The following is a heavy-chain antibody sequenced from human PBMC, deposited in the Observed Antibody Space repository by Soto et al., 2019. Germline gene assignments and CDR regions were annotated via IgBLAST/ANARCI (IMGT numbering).Heavy chain of an antibody. CDR3: ARVYFKYDY. CDR1: GYSFTSYW. D-gene: IGHD3-10*01. CDR2: IDPSDSYT. Sequence: PGQSLKISCKGSGYSFTSYWISWVSQMPGKSLEWMGRIDPSDSYTNYSPSFQGHVTISADKSISTAYLQWSSLRAEDTAVYYCARVYFKYDYWGQGTLVTVSS. J-gene: IGHJ4*02. V-gene: IGHV5-10-1*01.